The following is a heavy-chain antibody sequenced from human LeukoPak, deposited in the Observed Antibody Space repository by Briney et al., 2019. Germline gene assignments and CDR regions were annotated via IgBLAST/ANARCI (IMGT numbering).Heavy chain of an antibody. Sequence: SETLSLTCTVSGGSISSGDYYWNWIRQPPGKGLEWIGHIYYSGSTYYNPPLKSRVTISVDTSKNQFPLKLSSVTAADTAVYFCARETGLYYFDYWGQGTLVTVSS. CDR2: IYYSGST. J-gene: IGHJ4*02. V-gene: IGHV4-30-4*01. D-gene: IGHD1-14*01. CDR3: ARETGLYYFDY. CDR1: GGSISSGDYY.